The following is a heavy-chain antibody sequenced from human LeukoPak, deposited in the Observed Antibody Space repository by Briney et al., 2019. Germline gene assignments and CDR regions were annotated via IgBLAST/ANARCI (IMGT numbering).Heavy chain of an antibody. CDR1: GFTFSDYY. CDR2: ISSSGSTI. CDR3: ARDLGTVTAYYMDV. V-gene: IGHV3-11*01. Sequence: GGSLRLSCAASGFTFSDYYMSWIRQAPGKGLEWVSYISSSGSTIYYADSVKGRFTISRDNAKNSLYLQMNSLRAEDTAVYYCARDLGTVTAYYMDVWGKGTTVTVSS. D-gene: IGHD4-11*01. J-gene: IGHJ6*03.